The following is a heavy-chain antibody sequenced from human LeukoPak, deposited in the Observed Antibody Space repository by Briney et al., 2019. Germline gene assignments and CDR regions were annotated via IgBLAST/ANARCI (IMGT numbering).Heavy chain of an antibody. D-gene: IGHD3-22*01. CDR3: TTSITMIVP. CDR1: GFTFHNYA. CDR2: IKSNTDGGTT. J-gene: IGHJ5*02. Sequence: GGSLRLSCAASGFTFHNYAIHWVRQAPGKGLEWVGRIKSNTDGGTTDYAAPVKGRFTISRDDSKNTLYLQMNSLKTEDTAVYYCTTSITMIVPWGQGTLVTVSS. V-gene: IGHV3-15*01.